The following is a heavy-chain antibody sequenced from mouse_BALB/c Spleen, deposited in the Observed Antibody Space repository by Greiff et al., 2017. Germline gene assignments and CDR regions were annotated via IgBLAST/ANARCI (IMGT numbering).Heavy chain of an antibody. J-gene: IGHJ1*01. V-gene: IGHV5-6-5*01. Sequence: EVMLVESGGGLVKPGGSLKLSCAASGFTFSSYAMSWVRQTPEKRLEWVASISSGGSTYYPASVKGRFTISRANARNILYRQMSRLRSEDTAMYYWVRGDHYFGSSDWYFDVWGAGTTVTVSS. CDR2: ISSGGST. CDR1: GFTFSSYA. D-gene: IGHD1-1*01. CDR3: VRGDHYFGSSDWYFDV.